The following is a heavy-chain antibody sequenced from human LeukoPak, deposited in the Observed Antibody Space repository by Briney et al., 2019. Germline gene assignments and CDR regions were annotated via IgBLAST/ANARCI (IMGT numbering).Heavy chain of an antibody. V-gene: IGHV4-39*01. CDR2: IYYSGST. J-gene: IGHJ4*02. CDR1: GGSISSSSYY. Sequence: PSETLSLTCTVSGGSISSSSYYWGWIRQPPGKGLEWIGSIYYSGSTYYNPSLKSRVTISVDTSKNQFSLKLSSVTAADTAVYYCARHKMWMTGSFDYWGQGTLVTVSS. CDR3: ARHKMWMTGSFDY. D-gene: IGHD3-9*01.